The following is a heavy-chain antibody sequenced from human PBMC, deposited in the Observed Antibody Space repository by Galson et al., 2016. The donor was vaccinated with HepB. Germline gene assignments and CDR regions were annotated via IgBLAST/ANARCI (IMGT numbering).Heavy chain of an antibody. Sequence: QSGADVKKPGESLEISCKGSGYSFTSYWIAWVRQVPGKGLEWMGIIYPGDSDTRYSPSFQGQVTISVDRSISTAYMELSGLKSDDTAVCYCARVFTMVRGVTNTFYYYGMDVWGQGSTVTVSS. CDR2: IYPGDSDT. D-gene: IGHD3-10*01. CDR3: ARVFTMVRGVTNTFYYYGMDV. J-gene: IGHJ6*02. V-gene: IGHV5-51*01. CDR1: GYSFTSYW.